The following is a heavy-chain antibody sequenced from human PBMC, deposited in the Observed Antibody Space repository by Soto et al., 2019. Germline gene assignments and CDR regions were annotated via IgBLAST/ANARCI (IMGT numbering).Heavy chain of an antibody. CDR3: ARAATHDY. Sequence: QVQLQQWGAGLLKPSETLSLTCAVYGGSFSGYYWSWIRQPPGKGLEWIGEINHSGSTNYNPSLESQVTISVDTSKNQSSLKLSSVTAADTAVYYCARAATHDYWGQGTLVTVSS. D-gene: IGHD6-25*01. CDR1: GGSFSGYY. V-gene: IGHV4-34*01. J-gene: IGHJ4*02. CDR2: INHSGST.